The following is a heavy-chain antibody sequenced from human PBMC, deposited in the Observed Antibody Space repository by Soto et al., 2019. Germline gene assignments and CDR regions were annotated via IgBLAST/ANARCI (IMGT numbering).Heavy chain of an antibody. V-gene: IGHV3-33*01. J-gene: IGHJ6*02. CDR2: IWYDGSNK. Sequence: QVQLVESGGGVVQPGRSLRLSCAASGFTFSSYGMHWVRQAPGKGLEWVAVIWYDGSNKYYADSVKGRFTISRDNSKNTLDRKMNSLRAEDTAVFYCARVGYDFWSAQDRYCYGMDVWGQGTTVTVSS. D-gene: IGHD3-3*01. CDR1: GFTFSSYG. CDR3: ARVGYDFWSAQDRYCYGMDV.